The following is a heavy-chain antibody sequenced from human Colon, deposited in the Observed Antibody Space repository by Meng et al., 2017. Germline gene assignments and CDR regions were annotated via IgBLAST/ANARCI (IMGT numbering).Heavy chain of an antibody. Sequence: QGELPGAGPGLVKPSGTLSLTCAGPGGSISRSDWWSWVRQPPGKGLEWIGETSHSGSTNYSPSLKSRVTISLDKSKNQLSLKLNSVTAADTAVYYCASSDYYRSDYWGQGTLVTVSS. CDR3: ASSDYYRSDY. CDR2: TSHSGST. D-gene: IGHD3-22*01. J-gene: IGHJ4*02. V-gene: IGHV4-4*02. CDR1: GGSISRSDW.